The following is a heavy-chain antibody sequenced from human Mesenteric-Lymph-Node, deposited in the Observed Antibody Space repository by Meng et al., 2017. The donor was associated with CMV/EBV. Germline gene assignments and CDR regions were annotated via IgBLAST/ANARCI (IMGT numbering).Heavy chain of an antibody. D-gene: IGHD2-2*01. V-gene: IGHV4-59*01. J-gene: IGHJ1*01. CDR1: GGSISSYY. Sequence: CTVSGGSISSYYWSWIRQPPGKGLEWIGYIYYSGSPNYNPSLKSRVTISVDTSKNQFSLKLSSVTAADTAVYYCARGSAANGGYFQHWGQGTLVTVSS. CDR3: ARGSAANGGYFQH. CDR2: IYYSGSP.